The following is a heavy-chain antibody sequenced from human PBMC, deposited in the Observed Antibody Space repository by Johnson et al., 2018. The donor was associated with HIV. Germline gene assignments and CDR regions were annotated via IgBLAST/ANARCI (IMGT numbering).Heavy chain of an antibody. J-gene: IGHJ3*02. Sequence: VQLVESGGGVVQPGRSLRLSCAASGFTFSGYGMHWVRQAPGKGLEWVAFIRYDGSRTNYADSVKGRFTISRDNAKNSLYLQMNSLRAEDTAVYYCAREYYYDSSGTPVFDIWGQGTMVTVSS. CDR1: GFTFSGYG. CDR3: AREYYYDSSGTPVFDI. V-gene: IGHV3-33*08. D-gene: IGHD3-22*01. CDR2: IRYDGSRT.